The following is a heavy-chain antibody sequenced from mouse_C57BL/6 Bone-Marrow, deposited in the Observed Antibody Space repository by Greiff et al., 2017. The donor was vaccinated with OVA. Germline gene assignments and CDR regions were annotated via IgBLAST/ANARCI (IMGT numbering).Heavy chain of an antibody. V-gene: IGHV1-81*01. J-gene: IGHJ1*03. CDR3: ARDYERYFDD. CDR2: IYPRSGNT. CDR1: GYTFTSYG. Sequence: VQLVESGAELARPGASVKLSCKASGYTFTSYGISWVKQRTGQGLEWIGEIYPRSGNTYYNEKFKGKATLTADKSSSTAYMELRSLTSEDSAVYFCARDYERYFDDWGKGTTVTVSS. D-gene: IGHD1-1*01.